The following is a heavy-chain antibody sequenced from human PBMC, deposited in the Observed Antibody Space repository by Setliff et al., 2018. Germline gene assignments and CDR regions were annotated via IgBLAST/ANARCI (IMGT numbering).Heavy chain of an antibody. CDR1: GGSFGGYY. D-gene: IGHD3-10*01. CDR2: IIHSGSA. J-gene: IGHJ4*02. V-gene: IGHV4-34*12. CDR3: ARVPTIRFGELYRNDY. Sequence: SETLSLTCAVYGGSFGGYYWSWIRQPPGKRLEWIGEIIHSGSANYNPSLKSRVTMSIDTSKNQFSLKLSSVTAADTAVYYCARVPTIRFGELYRNDYWGQGTLVTVSS.